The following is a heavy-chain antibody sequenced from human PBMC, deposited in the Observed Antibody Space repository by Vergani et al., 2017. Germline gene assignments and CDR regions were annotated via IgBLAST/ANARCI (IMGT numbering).Heavy chain of an antibody. CDR2: ISGSGGST. CDR1: GFTFSSYA. D-gene: IGHD2-15*01. V-gene: IGHV3-23*01. Sequence: EVQLLESGGGLVQPGGSLRLSCAASGFTFSSYAMSWVRQAPGKGLEWVSAISGSGGSTYYADSVKGRFTISRDNSKNTLYLQMNSLRAEDTAVYYCARWVVAATQGYYYYYMDVWGKGTTVTVSS. J-gene: IGHJ6*03. CDR3: ARWVVAATQGYYYYYMDV.